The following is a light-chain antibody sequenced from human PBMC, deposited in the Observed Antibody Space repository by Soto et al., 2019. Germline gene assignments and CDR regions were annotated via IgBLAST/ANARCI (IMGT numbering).Light chain of an antibody. CDR3: SSSTSSSTLV. V-gene: IGLV2-14*01. Sequence: QSALTQPASVSGSPGQSITISCTGTSSDVGGYNYVSWYQQHPGKAPKLMIFEVSNRPSGVSNRFSGSKSGNTASLTISGLQAGDEADYYCSSSTSSSTLVFGGGTKLTVL. CDR1: SSDVGGYNY. J-gene: IGLJ3*02. CDR2: EVS.